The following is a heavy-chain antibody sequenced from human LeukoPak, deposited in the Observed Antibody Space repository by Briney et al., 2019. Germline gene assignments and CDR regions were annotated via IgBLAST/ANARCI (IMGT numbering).Heavy chain of an antibody. CDR3: AKGITMVRGRSHGMDV. V-gene: IGHV3-30*18. D-gene: IGHD3-10*01. CDR2: ISYDGSNK. J-gene: IGHJ6*02. CDR1: GFTFSSYG. Sequence: GGSLRLSCAASGFTFSSYGMHRVRQAPGKGLEWVAVISYDGSNKYYADSVKGRFTISRDNSKNTLYLQMNSLRAEDTAVYYCAKGITMVRGRSHGMDVWGQGTTVTVSS.